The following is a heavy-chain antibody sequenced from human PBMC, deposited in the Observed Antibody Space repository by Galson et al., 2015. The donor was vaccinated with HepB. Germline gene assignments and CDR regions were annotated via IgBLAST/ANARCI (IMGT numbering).Heavy chain of an antibody. Sequence: SVKVSCKASGGPFSNYAINWVRQAPGQGLEWMGGIIPIFDTTNYAQKFQGRVTITAGESTSTAYMELSSLRSEDTAVYYCARVYCSSTSCYDRDAFDIWGQGTTVTVSS. V-gene: IGHV1-69*13. CDR3: ARVYCSSTSCYDRDAFDI. J-gene: IGHJ3*02. CDR1: GGPFSNYA. CDR2: IIPIFDTT. D-gene: IGHD2-2*01.